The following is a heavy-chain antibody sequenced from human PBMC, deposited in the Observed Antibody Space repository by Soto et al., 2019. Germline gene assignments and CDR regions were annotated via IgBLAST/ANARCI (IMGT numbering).Heavy chain of an antibody. Sequence: EVQLLESGGGLVQPGGSLRLSCAASGFTFSSNSMSWVRQAPGKGLEWVSGFRTSGDGGTTYYADSVKGRFTISRDNSKNMLFLQMNSLRAEDTAIYYCAKKVNSGPGSQYFDYWGQGTLVTVSS. CDR1: GFTFSSNS. D-gene: IGHD3-10*01. CDR2: FRTSGDGGTT. CDR3: AKKVNSGPGSQYFDY. J-gene: IGHJ4*02. V-gene: IGHV3-23*01.